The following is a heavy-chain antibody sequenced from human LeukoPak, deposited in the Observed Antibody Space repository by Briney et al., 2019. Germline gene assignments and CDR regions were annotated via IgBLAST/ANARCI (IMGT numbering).Heavy chain of an antibody. CDR2: IWYDGSNK. V-gene: IGHV3-33*06. Sequence: PGGSLRLSCAASGFTFSSYGVHWVRQAPGKGLEWVAVIWYDGSNKYYADSVKGRFTISRDNSKNTLYLQMNSLRAEDTAVYYCAKGNYDSSGYYYFDYWGQGTLVTVSS. J-gene: IGHJ4*02. CDR3: AKGNYDSSGYYYFDY. D-gene: IGHD3-22*01. CDR1: GFTFSSYG.